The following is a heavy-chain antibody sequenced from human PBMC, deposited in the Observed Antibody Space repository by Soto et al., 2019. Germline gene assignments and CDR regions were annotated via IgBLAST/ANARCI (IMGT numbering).Heavy chain of an antibody. Sequence: ASVKVSCTASGYTFTSYYMHWVRQAPGQGLEWMGIINPNGGGTTYAQKFQGSVTVTRDTSTSTVYMELSSLRSEGTAVYYCATLLPAFDYWGQGTLVTVSS. V-gene: IGHV1-46*03. D-gene: IGHD2-2*01. CDR3: ATLLPAFDY. CDR1: GYTFTSYY. CDR2: INPNGGGT. J-gene: IGHJ4*02.